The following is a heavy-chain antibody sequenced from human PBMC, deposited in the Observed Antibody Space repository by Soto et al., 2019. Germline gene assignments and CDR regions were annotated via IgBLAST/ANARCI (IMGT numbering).Heavy chain of an antibody. CDR1: GFTFSSYS. CDR2: ISSSSSYI. D-gene: IGHD6-6*01. V-gene: IGHV3-21*01. J-gene: IGHJ4*02. CDR3: ARDLYPVSLGYSSSSDFDY. Sequence: EVQLVESGGGLVKPGGSLRLSCAASGFTFSSYSMNWVRQAPGKGLEWVSSISSSSSYIYYADSVKGRFTISRDNAKNSLYLQMNSLRAEDTAVYDCARDLYPVSLGYSSSSDFDYWGQGTLVTVSS.